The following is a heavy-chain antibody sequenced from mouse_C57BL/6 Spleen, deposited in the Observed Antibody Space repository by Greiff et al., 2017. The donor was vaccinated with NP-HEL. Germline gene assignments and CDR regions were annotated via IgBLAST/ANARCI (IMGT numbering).Heavy chain of an antibody. V-gene: IGHV1-54*01. D-gene: IGHD1-1*01. Sequence: VQLQQSGAELVRTGTSVKVSCKASGYAFTNYLIEWVKQRPGQGLEWIGVINPGSGGTNYNEKFKGKATLTADKSSSTAYMQLSSLTSEDSAVYFCARGYGGRYGMDYWGQGTSVTVSS. J-gene: IGHJ4*01. CDR3: ARGYGGRYGMDY. CDR2: INPGSGGT. CDR1: GYAFTNYL.